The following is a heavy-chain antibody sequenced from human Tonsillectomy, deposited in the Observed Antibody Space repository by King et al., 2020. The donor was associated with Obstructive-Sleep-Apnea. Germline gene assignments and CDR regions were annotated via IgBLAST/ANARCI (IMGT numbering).Heavy chain of an antibody. V-gene: IGHV4-30-2*01. Sequence: VQLQESGSGLVKPSQTLPLTCAVSGGSISSGGYSWSWIRQPPGKGLEWIGYIYYSGSTYYNPSLKSRVTISVDRSKNQFSLKLSSVTAADTAVYYCASQTSYYDILTGYRAEYFQHWGQGTLVTVSS. D-gene: IGHD3-9*01. CDR2: IYYSGST. CDR1: GGSISSGGYS. J-gene: IGHJ1*01. CDR3: ASQTSYYDILTGYRAEYFQH.